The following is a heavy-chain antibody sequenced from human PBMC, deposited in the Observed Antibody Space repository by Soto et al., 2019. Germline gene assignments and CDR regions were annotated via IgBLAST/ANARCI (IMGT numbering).Heavy chain of an antibody. D-gene: IGHD3-16*02. CDR3: VASGLSFDY. CDR1: GFTFSTYA. V-gene: IGHV3-30-3*01. CDR2: ISHDGSKN. J-gene: IGHJ4*02. Sequence: QVQLVESGGGVVQPGRSLRLSCATSGFTFSTYAMDWVRQAPGKGLEWVAAISHDGSKNQYEDSVRGRFTISRDNSKNTLFLQMNSLRDEDTAVYHCVASGLSFDYWGQGTLVTVSS.